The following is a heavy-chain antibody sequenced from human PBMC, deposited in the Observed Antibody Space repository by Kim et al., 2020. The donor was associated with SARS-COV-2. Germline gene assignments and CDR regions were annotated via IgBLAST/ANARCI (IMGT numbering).Heavy chain of an antibody. CDR2: ISSSGSTI. J-gene: IGHJ4*02. CDR1: GFTFSSYE. D-gene: IGHD3-3*01. V-gene: IGHV3-48*03. CDR3: ARVGSGITIFGVVIRGASDY. Sequence: GGSLRLSCAASGFTFSSYEMNWVRQAPGKGLEWVSYISSSGSTIYYADSVKGRFTISRDNAKNSLYLQMNSLRAEDTAVYYCARVGSGITIFGVVIRGASDYWGQGTLVTVSS.